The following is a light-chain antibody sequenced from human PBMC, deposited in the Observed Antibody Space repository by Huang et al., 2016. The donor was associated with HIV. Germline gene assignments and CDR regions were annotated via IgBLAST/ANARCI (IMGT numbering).Light chain of an antibody. CDR2: GAS. Sequence: IVLTQSPDTLSLSPGERATPSCRASQTVTHNYLAWYQPRPGQAPRRLLYGASTRATGIPDRFSGSGSGTDFTLTISRLEPKDFVVYYCQQFGSSPPYSFGQGTKLEIK. J-gene: IGKJ2*03. CDR1: QTVTHNY. V-gene: IGKV3-20*01. CDR3: QQFGSSPPYS.